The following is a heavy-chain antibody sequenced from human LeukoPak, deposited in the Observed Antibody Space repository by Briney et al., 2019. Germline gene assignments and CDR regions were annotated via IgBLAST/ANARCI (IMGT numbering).Heavy chain of an antibody. V-gene: IGHV4-39*01. CDR3: ARYIYYGSGSYRARDAFDI. CDR1: GGSISSSSYY. J-gene: IGHJ3*02. Sequence: SETLSLTCTVSGGSISSSSYYWGWIRQPPGKGLEWIGSIYYSGSTYYNPSLKSRVTISVDTSKNQFSLKLSSVTAADTAVYYCARYIYYGSGSYRARDAFDIWGQGTMVTVSS. CDR2: IYYSGST. D-gene: IGHD3-10*01.